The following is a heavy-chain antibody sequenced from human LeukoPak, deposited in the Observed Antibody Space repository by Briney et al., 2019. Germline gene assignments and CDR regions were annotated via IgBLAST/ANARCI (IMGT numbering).Heavy chain of an antibody. CDR1: GGSISSGSYY. D-gene: IGHD3-22*01. V-gene: IGHV4-39*07. CDR3: ARLGPHYYDSSGNFDY. J-gene: IGHJ4*02. Sequence: SETLSLTCTVSGGSISSGSYYWGWIRQPPGKGLEWIGSIYHSGSTYYNPSLKSRVTISVDTSKNQFSLRLSSVTAADTAVYYCARLGPHYYDSSGNFDYWGQGTLVTVSS. CDR2: IYHSGST.